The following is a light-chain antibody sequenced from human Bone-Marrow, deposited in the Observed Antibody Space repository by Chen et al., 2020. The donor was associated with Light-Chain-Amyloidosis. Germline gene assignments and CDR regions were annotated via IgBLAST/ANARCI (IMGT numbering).Light chain of an antibody. V-gene: IGLV1-51*01. CDR1: GSNIGNNY. CDR3: GPSESSRGGGV. J-gene: IGLJ3*02. Sequence: QSVLTQPPSVSAAPGQKVTISCSGSGSNIGNNYVSWYQQLPGTAPKLLIYDNDKRPSWIPDRVSRSKCGASATLGITGRLTGDGGDCDCGPSESSRGGGVFGGWTKLTVL. CDR2: DND.